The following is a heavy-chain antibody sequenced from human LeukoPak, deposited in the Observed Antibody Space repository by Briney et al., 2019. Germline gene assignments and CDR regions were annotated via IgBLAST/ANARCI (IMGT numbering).Heavy chain of an antibody. Sequence: TGGSLRLSCAAYGFTLRSYASGWGRQAPGKGPEWVSAINGSGYITSYADGVKGRFSISRDNSKHTLSLQMNSLRTEETAVSYCAEGGGDSRPHDYWPRRTLVSVSS. V-gene: IGHV3-23*01. CDR1: GFTLRSYA. CDR2: INGSGYIT. J-gene: IGHJ4*02. D-gene: IGHD2-21*02. CDR3: AEGGGDSRPHDY.